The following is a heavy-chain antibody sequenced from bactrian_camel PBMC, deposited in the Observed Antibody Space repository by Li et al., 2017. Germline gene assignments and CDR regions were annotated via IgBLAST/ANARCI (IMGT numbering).Heavy chain of an antibody. J-gene: IGHJ4*01. CDR3: AADFSQLKCRTVAGGAPGTAFDY. Sequence: HVQLVESGGGSVQAGGSLRLSCAASDYTYSTACMAWFRQGPGKDREAVASIWTADGRTYYADSVKGRFTISRDNAKNTLYLHLNNLQPEDTAMYYCAADFSQLKCRTVAGGAPGTAFDYWGQGTQVTVS. CDR2: IWTADGRT. CDR1: DYTYSTAC. D-gene: IGHD6*01. V-gene: IGHV3S68*01.